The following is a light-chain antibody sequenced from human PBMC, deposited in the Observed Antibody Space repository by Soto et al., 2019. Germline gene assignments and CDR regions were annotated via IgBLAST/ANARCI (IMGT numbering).Light chain of an antibody. J-gene: IGKJ3*01. CDR1: QRIGNS. V-gene: IGKV1-39*01. CDR3: HQSHSIPIS. Sequence: DIQMTQSPSSLSASVGDRVTITCRASQRIGNSLIWYQQKPEKAPNLLIYHASSLHTGVPSRFRGSGSGTAFALTISSLQPEDFATYYCHQSHSIPISFGPGTKLDVK. CDR2: HAS.